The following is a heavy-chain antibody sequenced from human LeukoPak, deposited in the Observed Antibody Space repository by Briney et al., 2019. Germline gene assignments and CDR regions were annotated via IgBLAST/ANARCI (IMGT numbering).Heavy chain of an antibody. CDR1: GGSISSYY. V-gene: IGHV4-59*01. CDR3: ARSDSSSWSLFRFDP. CDR2: IYYSGST. J-gene: IGHJ5*02. D-gene: IGHD6-13*01. Sequence: SSETLSLTCTVSGGSISSYYWSWIRQPPGKGLEWIGYIYYSGSTNYNPSLKSRVTISVDTSKNQFSLKLSSVTAADTAVYYCARSDSSSWSLFRFDPWGQGTLVTVSS.